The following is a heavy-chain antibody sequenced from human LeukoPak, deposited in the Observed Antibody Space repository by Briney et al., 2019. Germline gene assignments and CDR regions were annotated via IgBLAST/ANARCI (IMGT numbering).Heavy chain of an antibody. CDR1: GFTFSSYA. J-gene: IGHJ3*02. V-gene: IGHV3-66*01. CDR3: ARGTGHDAFDI. CDR2: IYTGGYT. D-gene: IGHD3/OR15-3a*01. Sequence: PGGSLRLSCAASGFTFSSYAMSWVRQAPGKGLEWVSVIYTGGYTYYADSVKGRFTISRDNSKNTLYLQMNSLRAEDTAVYYCARGTGHDAFDIWGQGTMVTVSS.